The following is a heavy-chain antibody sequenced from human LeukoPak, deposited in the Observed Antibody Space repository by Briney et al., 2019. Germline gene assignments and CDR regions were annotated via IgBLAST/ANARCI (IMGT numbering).Heavy chain of an antibody. V-gene: IGHV4-38-2*02. Sequence: SETLSLTCTVSGYSIAHGFFWAWIRQPPGGGLEWIGSLYHSGTTYYNTSLKSRISTSVDTSKNQFSLKLRLVTAADTAVYYCARVEVPRDINDWYFDLWGRGALVTVSS. CDR2: LYHSGTT. J-gene: IGHJ2*01. CDR1: GYSIAHGFF. CDR3: ARVEVPRDINDWYFDL. D-gene: IGHD2-15*01.